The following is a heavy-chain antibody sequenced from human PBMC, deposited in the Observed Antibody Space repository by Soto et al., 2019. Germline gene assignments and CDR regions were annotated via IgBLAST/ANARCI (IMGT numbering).Heavy chain of an antibody. CDR1: GGSISSSSYY. D-gene: IGHD6-13*01. J-gene: IGHJ4*02. CDR3: ARRGSSSWDEFDY. Sequence: QLQLQESGPGLVKPSETLSLTCTVSGGSISSSSYYWGWIRQPPGKGLEWIGSIYYSGSTYYNPSLKSRVTISVDTSKNQFSLKLSSVTAADTAVYYCARRGSSSWDEFDYWGQGTLVTVSS. V-gene: IGHV4-39*01. CDR2: IYYSGST.